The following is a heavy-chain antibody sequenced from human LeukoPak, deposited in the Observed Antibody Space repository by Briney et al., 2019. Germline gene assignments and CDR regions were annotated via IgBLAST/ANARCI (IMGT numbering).Heavy chain of an antibody. CDR2: ISYDGSNK. J-gene: IGHJ4*02. D-gene: IGHD4-23*01. CDR3: AKDFETTVAIRHFDF. CDR1: GFTFSSYA. V-gene: IGHV3-30*04. Sequence: PGGSLRLSCAASGFTFSSYAMHWVRQAPGKGLEWVAVISYDGSNKYYADSVKGRFTISRDNSKNTLYLQMNSLRAEDTAVYYCAKDFETTVAIRHFDFWGQGSLVTVSS.